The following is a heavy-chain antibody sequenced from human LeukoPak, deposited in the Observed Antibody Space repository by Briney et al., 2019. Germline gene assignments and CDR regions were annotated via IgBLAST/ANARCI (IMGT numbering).Heavy chain of an antibody. Sequence: SETLSLTCTVSGGSISSYYWSWIRQPPGKGLEWIGYIYYSGTTNYSPSLKSRVTISVDTYKNHFSLNLSSVTAADTAIYYCARVSYDFWSGGNNWFDPWGQGTLVTVSS. CDR3: ARVSYDFWSGGNNWFDP. V-gene: IGHV4-59*01. D-gene: IGHD3-3*01. CDR2: IYYSGTT. CDR1: GGSISSYY. J-gene: IGHJ5*02.